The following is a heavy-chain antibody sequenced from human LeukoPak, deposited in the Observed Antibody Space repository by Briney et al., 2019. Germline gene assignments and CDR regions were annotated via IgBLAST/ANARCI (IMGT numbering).Heavy chain of an antibody. CDR2: ISGSGGST. D-gene: IGHD6-6*01. Sequence: GGSLRLSCAASGFIFSSYAMSWVRQAPGKGLEWVSAISGSGGSTYYADSVKGRFTISRDNSKNTLYLQMNSLRAEDTAVYYCARDDRPVGAFDIWGQGTMVTVSS. V-gene: IGHV3-23*01. J-gene: IGHJ3*02. CDR3: ARDDRPVGAFDI. CDR1: GFIFSSYA.